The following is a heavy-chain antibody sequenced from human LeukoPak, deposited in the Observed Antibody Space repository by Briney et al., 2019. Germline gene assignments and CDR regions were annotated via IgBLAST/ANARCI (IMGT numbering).Heavy chain of an antibody. Sequence: SETLSLTCTVSGGSISSSSYYWGWIRQPPGKGLEWIGSIYYSGSTYYNPSLKSRVTISVDTSKSQFSLKLSSVTAADTAVYYCARRIAVAGTGCFDPWGQGTLVTVSS. D-gene: IGHD6-19*01. CDR3: ARRIAVAGTGCFDP. J-gene: IGHJ5*02. V-gene: IGHV4-39*01. CDR2: IYYSGST. CDR1: GGSISSSSYY.